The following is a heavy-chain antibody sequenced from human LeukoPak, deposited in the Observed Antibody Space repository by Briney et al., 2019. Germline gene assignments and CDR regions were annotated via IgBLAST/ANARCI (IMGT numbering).Heavy chain of an antibody. Sequence: SETLSLTCTVSGGSISSGGYYWSWIRQHPGKGLEWIGYIYYSGSTYYNPSLKSRVTISVDTSKNQFSLKLSSVTTADTAVYYCARGGHYDILTGYPLGAFDIWGQGTMVTVSS. J-gene: IGHJ3*02. CDR2: IYYSGST. CDR3: ARGGHYDILTGYPLGAFDI. D-gene: IGHD3-9*01. CDR1: GGSISSGGYY. V-gene: IGHV4-31*03.